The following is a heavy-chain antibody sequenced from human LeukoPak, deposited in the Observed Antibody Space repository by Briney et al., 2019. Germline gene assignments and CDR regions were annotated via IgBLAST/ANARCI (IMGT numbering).Heavy chain of an antibody. Sequence: GASVKVSCMTSGYTFNHYFLHSVGQAPGQGLEWMGWINPNSGRTNYPPKFQGRVTLTSHTSISPAYLELSSLISGDTALYYCSRDSSDVLTAYHHVWGQGTLVTVSS. J-gene: IGHJ4*02. CDR1: GYTFNHYF. CDR3: SRDSSDVLTAYHHV. CDR2: INPNSGRT. V-gene: IGHV1-2*02. D-gene: IGHD3-9*01.